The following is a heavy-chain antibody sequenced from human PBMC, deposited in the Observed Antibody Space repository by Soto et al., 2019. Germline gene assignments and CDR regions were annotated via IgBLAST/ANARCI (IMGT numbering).Heavy chain of an antibody. V-gene: IGHV2-5*01. J-gene: IGHJ1*01. CDR3: AHVKYYYDRESFQH. Sequence: SGPTLVNPTQTLTLTCTFSGFSLSTSGVGVGWIRQPPGKALEWLALIYWNDDKRYSPSLKSRLTITKDTSKNQVVLTMTNMDPVDTATYYCAHVKYYYDRESFQHWGQGTLVTVSS. CDR2: IYWNDDK. D-gene: IGHD3-22*01. CDR1: GFSLSTSGVG.